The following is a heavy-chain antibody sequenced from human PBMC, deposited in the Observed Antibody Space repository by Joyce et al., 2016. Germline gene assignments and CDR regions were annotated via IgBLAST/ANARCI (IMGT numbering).Heavy chain of an antibody. CDR2: IFHSGGT. J-gene: IGHJ4*02. CDR3: ARRGGYYTSYYFDY. Sequence: QLQLQESGSGLVKPSQTLSLSCAVSGGSISSGGYSWTWLRQPPGKGLEWIGYIFHSGGTYYNPSLKSRVTISVDRSKNQFSLNLTSVTAADTAVYYCARRGGYYTSYYFDYWGQGTLVTVSS. D-gene: IGHD3-3*01. V-gene: IGHV4-30-2*01. CDR1: GGSISSGGYS.